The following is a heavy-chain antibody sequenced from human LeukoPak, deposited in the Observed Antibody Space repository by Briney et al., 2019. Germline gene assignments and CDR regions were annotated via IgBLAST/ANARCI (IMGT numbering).Heavy chain of an antibody. Sequence: PSETLSLTCTVSGGSISSYYWSWIRQPPGKGLEWIGYIYYSGSTNYNPSLKGRVTISVDTSKNQFSLKLSSVTAADTAVYYCARVAGYSSSWYLHRFDPWGQGTLVTVSS. V-gene: IGHV4-59*01. CDR3: ARVAGYSSSWYLHRFDP. D-gene: IGHD6-13*01. CDR1: GGSISSYY. CDR2: IYYSGST. J-gene: IGHJ5*02.